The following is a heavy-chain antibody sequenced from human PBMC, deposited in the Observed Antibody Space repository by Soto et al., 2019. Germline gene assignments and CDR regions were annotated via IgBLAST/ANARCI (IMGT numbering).Heavy chain of an antibody. CDR2: INAGNGNT. D-gene: IGHD1-26*01. CDR3: ARDTPLRRIVGARDYYYYYGMDV. CDR1: GYTFTSYA. Sequence: GASVKVSCKASGYTFTSYAMHWVRQAPGQRLEWMGWINAGNGNTKYSQKFQGRVTITRDTSASTAYMELRSLRSDDTAVYYCARDTPLRRIVGARDYYYYYGMDVWGQGTTVTVSS. J-gene: IGHJ6*02. V-gene: IGHV1-3*01.